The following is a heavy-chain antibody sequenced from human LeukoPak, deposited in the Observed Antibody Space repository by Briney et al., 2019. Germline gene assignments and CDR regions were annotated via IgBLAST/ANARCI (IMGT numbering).Heavy chain of an antibody. D-gene: IGHD2-2*01. CDR2: IKQDGSEK. V-gene: IGHV3-7*01. CDR1: GFTSSSYW. J-gene: IGHJ4*02. CDR3: ARGRLGYCSSTSCSPYFDY. Sequence: GGSLRLSCAASGFTSSSYWMSWVRQAPGKGLEWVAHIKQDGSEKYYVDSVKGRFTISRDNAKNSLYLQMNSLRAEDTAVYYCARGRLGYCSSTSCSPYFDYWGQGTLVTVSS.